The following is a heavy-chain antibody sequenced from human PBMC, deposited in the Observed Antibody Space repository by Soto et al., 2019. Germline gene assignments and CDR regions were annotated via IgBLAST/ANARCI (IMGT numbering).Heavy chain of an antibody. CDR1: GYTFTSYY. D-gene: IGHD2-15*01. V-gene: IGHV1-46*01. J-gene: IGHJ4*02. CDR3: ARLIRTPNSLRILDY. Sequence: ASVKVSCKASGYTFTSYYMHWVRQAPGQGLEWMGIINPSGGSTSYAQKFQGRVTMTRDTSTSTVYMELSSLRSEDTAVYYCARLIRTPNSLRILDYWGQGTLVTVSS. CDR2: INPSGGST.